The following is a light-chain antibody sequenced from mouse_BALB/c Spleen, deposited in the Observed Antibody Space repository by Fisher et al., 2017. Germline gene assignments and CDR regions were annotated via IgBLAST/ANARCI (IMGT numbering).Light chain of an antibody. Sequence: DIVLTQTPAVMSASPGEKVTITCSASSSVSYMNWYQQKPGSSPKIWIYGISNLASGVPARFSGSGSGTSFSFTINSMEAEDVATYYCQQRSSYPFTFGSGTKLEIK. CDR3: QQRSSYPFT. V-gene: IGKV4-90*01. J-gene: IGKJ4*01. CDR2: GIS. CDR1: SSVSY.